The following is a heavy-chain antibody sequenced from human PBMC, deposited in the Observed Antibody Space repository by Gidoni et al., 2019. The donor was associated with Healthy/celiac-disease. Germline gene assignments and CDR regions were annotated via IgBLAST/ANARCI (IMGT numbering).Heavy chain of an antibody. D-gene: IGHD3-3*01. V-gene: IGHV1-46*01. Sequence: QVQLVQSGAEVKKPGASVKVSCKASGYTCTRDYMHWVRQAPGQGLEWMGIINPSGGSTSYAQKFQGRVTMTRDTSTSTVYMELSSLRSEDTAVYYCARDLSITIFGVVIYYGMDVWGQGTTVTVSS. CDR2: INPSGGST. J-gene: IGHJ6*02. CDR3: ARDLSITIFGVVIYYGMDV. CDR1: GYTCTRDY.